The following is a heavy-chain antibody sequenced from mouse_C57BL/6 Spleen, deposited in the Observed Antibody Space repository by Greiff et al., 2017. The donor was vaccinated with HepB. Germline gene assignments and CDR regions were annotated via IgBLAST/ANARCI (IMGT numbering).Heavy chain of an antibody. CDR2: INPNNGGT. CDR3: ARRGSSGYDGYFDY. CDR1: GYTFTDYN. J-gene: IGHJ2*01. V-gene: IGHV1-22*01. D-gene: IGHD2-2*01. Sequence: EVHLVESGPELVKPGASVKMSCKASGYTFTDYNMHWVKQSHGKSLEWIGYINPNNGGTSYNQKFKGKATLTVNKSSSTAYMELRSLTSEDSAVYYCARRGSSGYDGYFDYWGKGTTLTVSS.